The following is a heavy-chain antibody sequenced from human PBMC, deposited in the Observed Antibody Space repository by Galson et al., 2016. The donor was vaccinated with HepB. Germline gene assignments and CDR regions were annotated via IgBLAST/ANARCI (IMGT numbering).Heavy chain of an antibody. V-gene: IGHV5-10-1*01. CDR3: ARKGESRGGRGAAAGTDY. CDR2: IAPSASYP. J-gene: IGHJ4*02. CDR1: GYSFTTYW. Sequence: QSGAEVKKPGESLRISCQGSGYSFTTYWISWVRQMPGRGLEWVGRIAPSASYPHYSPSFHGHVTISVAKSISTSYLQWSSLKASDAAMYFCARKGESRGGRGAAAGTDYWGQGTLVTVSS. D-gene: IGHD6-13*01.